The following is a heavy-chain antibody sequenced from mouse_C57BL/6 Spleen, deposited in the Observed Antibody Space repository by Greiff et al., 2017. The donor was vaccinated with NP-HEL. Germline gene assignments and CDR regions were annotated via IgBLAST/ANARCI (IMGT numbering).Heavy chain of an antibody. CDR1: GFTFSSYG. J-gene: IGHJ1*03. CDR3: ASHYYGSSEWYFDV. Sequence: EVMLVESGGDLVKPGGSLKLSCAASGFTFSSYGMSWVRQTPDKRLEWVATISSGGSYTYYPASVKGRFTISRDNAKNTLYLQMSSLQSEDTAMYYCASHYYGSSEWYFDVWGTGTTVTVSS. V-gene: IGHV5-6*01. D-gene: IGHD1-1*01. CDR2: ISSGGSYT.